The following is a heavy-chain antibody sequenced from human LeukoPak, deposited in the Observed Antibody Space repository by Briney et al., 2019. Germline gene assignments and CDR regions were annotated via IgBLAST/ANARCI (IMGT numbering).Heavy chain of an antibody. CDR2: IYYNGST. Sequence: SETLSLTCTVSGGSISSSSYYWGWIRQPPGKGLEWIGSIYYNGSTYYNPSLKSRVTISVDTSKNQFSLKLSSVTAADTAVYYCARDDYDFWSGYYRDRENWFDPWGQGTLVTVSS. V-gene: IGHV4-39*07. D-gene: IGHD3-3*01. CDR1: GGSISSSSYY. CDR3: ARDDYDFWSGYYRDRENWFDP. J-gene: IGHJ5*02.